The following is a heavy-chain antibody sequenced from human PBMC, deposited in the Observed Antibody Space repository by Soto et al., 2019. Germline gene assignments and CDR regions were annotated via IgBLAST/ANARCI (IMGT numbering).Heavy chain of an antibody. Sequence: SGPTLVNPTQTLTLTCTFSGFSLTNTGVTVGWIRQPPGKALEWLALMYWHDDKRYNPSLRNRLTIAKDTSKNRVVLTLANVGPVDTATYFCAHSQFETLTGHFDSWGRGTLVTVSS. CDR1: GFSLTNTGVT. J-gene: IGHJ5*01. V-gene: IGHV2-5*01. CDR2: MYWHDDK. CDR3: AHSQFETLTGHFDS. D-gene: IGHD3-9*01.